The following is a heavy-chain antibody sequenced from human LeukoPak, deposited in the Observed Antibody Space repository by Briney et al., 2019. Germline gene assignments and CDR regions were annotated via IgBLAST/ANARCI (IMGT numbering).Heavy chain of an antibody. Sequence: GGSLRLSCAASGFTLSSYWMSWVRQAPGKGLEWVANIKQDGSEKHLGDSVKGRFTISRDNAKKSLYLQMNSLRAEDTAVYYCARDLNIVVVPAHGMDVWGQGTTVTVSS. J-gene: IGHJ6*02. CDR1: GFTLSSYW. CDR2: IKQDGSEK. CDR3: ARDLNIVVVPAHGMDV. V-gene: IGHV3-7*01. D-gene: IGHD2-2*01.